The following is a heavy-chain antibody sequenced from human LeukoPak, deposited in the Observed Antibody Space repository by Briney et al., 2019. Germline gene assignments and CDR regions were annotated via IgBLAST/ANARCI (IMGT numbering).Heavy chain of an antibody. Sequence: PSETLSLTCTVSGGSISGHYWNWIRQSPEKGLEWIGYIYDSGTANYNPSLKSRVAISIDTSKNQFSLSLNSLTAADTAIYFCARKNFYPYWYFDAWGRGTLVTVSS. D-gene: IGHD3-3*01. V-gene: IGHV4-59*08. CDR3: ARKNFYPYWYFDA. CDR2: IYDSGTA. J-gene: IGHJ2*01. CDR1: GGSISGHY.